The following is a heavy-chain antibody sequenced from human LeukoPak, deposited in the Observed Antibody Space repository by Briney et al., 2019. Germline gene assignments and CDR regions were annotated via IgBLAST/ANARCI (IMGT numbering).Heavy chain of an antibody. CDR1: GGSISSSSYY. J-gene: IGHJ2*01. CDR3: ARHVPGYYGSESYSFWYFDL. CDR2: IYYSGST. Sequence: SGTLSLTCTVSGGSISSSSYYWGWIRQPPGKGLEWIGSIYYSGSTYYSPSLKSRVTISVDTSKNQFSLKLTSVTAADTAVYYCARHVPGYYGSESYSFWYFDLWGRGTLVSVSS. D-gene: IGHD3-10*01. V-gene: IGHV4-39*01.